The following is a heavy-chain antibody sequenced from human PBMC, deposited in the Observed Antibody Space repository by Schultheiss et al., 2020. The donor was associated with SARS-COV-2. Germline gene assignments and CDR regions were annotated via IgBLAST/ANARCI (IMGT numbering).Heavy chain of an antibody. D-gene: IGHD3-10*01. V-gene: IGHV4-34*01. CDR3: ARAGLRGLDY. CDR1: GGSFSGYY. CDR2: INHSGST. Sequence: SETLSLTCAVYGGSFSGYYWSWIRQPPGKGLEWIGEINHSGSTNYNPSLKSRVTMSVDTSKNQFSLKLSSVTAADTAVYYCARAGLRGLDYWGQGTLVTVSS. J-gene: IGHJ4*02.